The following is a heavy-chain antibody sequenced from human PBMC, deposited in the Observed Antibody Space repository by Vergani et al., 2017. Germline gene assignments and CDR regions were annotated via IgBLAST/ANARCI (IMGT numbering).Heavy chain of an antibody. Sequence: QGQLVESGGGLVKPGGSLRLSCAASRFDFSDYYMSWIRQAPGKGLEWVSIISDNGGTTYYADSVKGRFIISRDNSKNTLHLQMNSLRADDTAVYYCTKGSRGYTGYFFDYWGQGTLATVSS. CDR3: TKGSRGYTGYFFDY. V-gene: IGHV3-11*01. D-gene: IGHD5-12*01. J-gene: IGHJ4*02. CDR1: RFDFSDYY. CDR2: ISDNGGTT.